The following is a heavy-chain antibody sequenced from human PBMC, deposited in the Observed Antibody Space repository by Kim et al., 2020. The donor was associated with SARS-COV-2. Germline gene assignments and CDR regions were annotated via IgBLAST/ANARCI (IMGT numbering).Heavy chain of an antibody. J-gene: IGHJ4*02. CDR3: AKDGSYYYDSSGDNDY. D-gene: IGHD3-22*01. V-gene: IGHV3-30*18. CDR1: GFTFSSYG. CDR2: ISYDGSNK. Sequence: GGSLRLSCAASGFTFSSYGMHWVRQAPGKGLECVAVISYDGSNKYYADSVKGRFTISRDNSKNTLYLQMNSLRAEDTAVYYCAKDGSYYYDSSGDNDYWGQGTLVTVSS.